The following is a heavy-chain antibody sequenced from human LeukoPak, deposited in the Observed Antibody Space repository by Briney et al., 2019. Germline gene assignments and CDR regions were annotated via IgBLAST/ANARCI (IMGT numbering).Heavy chain of an antibody. CDR2: ISYDGSNK. CDR1: GFTFSSYA. J-gene: IGHJ4*02. CDR3: ARIVVVIRGGGDYFDY. Sequence: RGSLRLSCAASGFTFSSYAMHWVRQAPGKGLEWVAVISYDGSNKYYADSVKGRFTISRDNSKNTLYLQMNSLRAEDTAVYYCARIVVVIRGGGDYFDYWGQGTLVTVSS. V-gene: IGHV3-30-3*01. D-gene: IGHD3-22*01.